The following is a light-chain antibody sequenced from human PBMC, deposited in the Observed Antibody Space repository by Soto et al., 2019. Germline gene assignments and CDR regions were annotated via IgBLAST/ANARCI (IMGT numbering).Light chain of an antibody. CDR2: LGT. Sequence: DIVMTQSPLSLSVTPGEPASISCRSSQSLLHRNGYNYIDWYVQKPGQAPHLLIFLGTNRASGVADRFSGSGSGTDFTLKISRVEPEDVGVYYCMQALHTPYTFGQGTKLEI. V-gene: IGKV2-28*01. CDR3: MQALHTPYT. CDR1: QSLLHRNGYNY. J-gene: IGKJ2*01.